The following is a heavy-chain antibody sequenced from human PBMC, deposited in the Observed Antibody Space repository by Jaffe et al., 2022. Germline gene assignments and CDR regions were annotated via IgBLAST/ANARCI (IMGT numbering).Heavy chain of an antibody. V-gene: IGHV4-61*02. Sequence: QVQLQESGPGLVKPSQTLSLTCTVSGGSISSGSYYWSWIRQPAGKGLEWIGRIYTSGSTNYNPSLKSRVTISVDTSKNQFSLKLSSVTAADTAVYYCARGAPDLYGYYYDSSGYSKTEGYYFDYWGQGTLVTVSS. D-gene: IGHD3-22*01. CDR1: GGSISSGSYY. CDR3: ARGAPDLYGYYYDSSGYSKTEGYYFDY. J-gene: IGHJ4*02. CDR2: IYTSGST.